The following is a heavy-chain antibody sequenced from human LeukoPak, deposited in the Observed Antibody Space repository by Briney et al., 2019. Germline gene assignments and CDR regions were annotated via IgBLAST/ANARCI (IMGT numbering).Heavy chain of an antibody. CDR2: IIPILGIA. CDR1: GGTFSSYA. Sequence: SVKVSCKASGGTFSSYAISWVRQAPGQGLEWMGRIIPILGIANYAQKFQGRVTITADKSTSTAYMELSSLRSEDSAVYYCARYPMSGPYDSSGYYFDYWGQGTLVTVSS. D-gene: IGHD3-22*01. CDR3: ARYPMSGPYDSSGYYFDY. J-gene: IGHJ4*02. V-gene: IGHV1-69*04.